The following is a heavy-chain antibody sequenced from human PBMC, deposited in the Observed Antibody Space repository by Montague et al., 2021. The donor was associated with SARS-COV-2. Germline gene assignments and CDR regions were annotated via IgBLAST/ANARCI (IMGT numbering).Heavy chain of an antibody. V-gene: IGHV3-7*01. J-gene: IGHJ6*02. D-gene: IGHD5-18*01. CDR1: GFTFSSYW. Sequence: SLRLSCAASGFTFSSYWMSWVRQAPGKGLEWVANIKQNGSGKYYVNSVKGRFTISRDNAKNSLYLQMNSLRAEDTAVYYCARDLTAMGQGRYYYYGMDVWGQGTTVTVSS. CDR2: IKQNGSGK. CDR3: ARDLTAMGQGRYYYYGMDV.